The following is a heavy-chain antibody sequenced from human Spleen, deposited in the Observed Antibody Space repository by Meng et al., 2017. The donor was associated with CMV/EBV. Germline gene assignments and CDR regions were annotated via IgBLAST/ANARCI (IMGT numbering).Heavy chain of an antibody. J-gene: IGHJ4*02. D-gene: IGHD2-2*01. Sequence: AYYWSWIRQSPGQRLQWIGEINHSGSTNYNPSLKSRVTISVDTSKNQFSLKLSSVTAADTAVYYCARVPSLGYCSSTSCPRGTYFDYWGQGTLVTVSS. CDR2: INHSGST. CDR3: ARVPSLGYCSSTSCPRGTYFDY. CDR1: AYY. V-gene: IGHV4-34*01.